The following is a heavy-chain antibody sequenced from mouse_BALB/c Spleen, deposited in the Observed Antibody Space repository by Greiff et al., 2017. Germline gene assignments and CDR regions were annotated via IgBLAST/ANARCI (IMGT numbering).Heavy chain of an antibody. CDR1: GYSITSDYA. V-gene: IGHV3-2*02. D-gene: IGHD2-10*01. CDR2: ISYSGST. Sequence: DVKLVESGPGLVKPSQSLSLTCTVTGYSITSDYAWNWIRQFPGNKLEWMGYISYSGSTSYNPSLKSRISITRDTSKNQFFLQLNSVTTEDTATYYCARSYYGAMDYWGQGTSVTVSS. J-gene: IGHJ4*01. CDR3: ARSYYGAMDY.